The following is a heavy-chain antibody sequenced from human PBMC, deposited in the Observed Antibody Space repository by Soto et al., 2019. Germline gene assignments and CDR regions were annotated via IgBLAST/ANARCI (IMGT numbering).Heavy chain of an antibody. CDR1: GGTFSSYA. V-gene: IGHV1-69*13. CDR2: IIPIFGTA. Sequence: ASVKVSCKASGGTFSSYAISWVRQAPGQGLEWMGGIIPIFGTANCAQKFQGRVTITADESTSTAYMELSSLRSEDTAVYYCARDRWSIAAHEHYFDYWGQGTLVTVSS. J-gene: IGHJ4*02. CDR3: ARDRWSIAAHEHYFDY. D-gene: IGHD6-6*01.